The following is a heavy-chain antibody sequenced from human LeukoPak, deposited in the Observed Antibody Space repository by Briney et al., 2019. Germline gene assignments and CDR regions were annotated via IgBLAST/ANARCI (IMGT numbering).Heavy chain of an antibody. CDR1: GFTFSDYY. J-gene: IGHJ6*04. Sequence: GGSLRHSCAASGFTFSDYYMSWIRQAPGKGLEWVSYISSSSSYTNYADSVKGRLTISRDNAKNSLYLQMNSLRAEDTAVYYCARAGYCSSTSCYTFYGMDVWGKGTTVTVSS. V-gene: IGHV3-11*06. CDR2: ISSSSSYT. D-gene: IGHD2-2*01. CDR3: ARAGYCSSTSCYTFYGMDV.